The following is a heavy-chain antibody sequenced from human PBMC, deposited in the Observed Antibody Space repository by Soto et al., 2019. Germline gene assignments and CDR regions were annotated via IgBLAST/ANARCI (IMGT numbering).Heavy chain of an antibody. CDR2: IKSKTDGGTT. J-gene: IGHJ4*02. D-gene: IGHD3-10*01. V-gene: IGHV3-15*07. CDR3: GKGVAMVRSGALGY. CDR1: GFTFSNAW. Sequence: EVQLVESGGGLVKPGGSLRVSCAASGFTFSNAWMFWVRQAPGKGLEWVGRIKSKTDGGTTDYTTSVKDRFTISREDSKNTVYLEMSSLDIEYTAVYYCGKGVAMVRSGALGYWGQGVLVTVSS.